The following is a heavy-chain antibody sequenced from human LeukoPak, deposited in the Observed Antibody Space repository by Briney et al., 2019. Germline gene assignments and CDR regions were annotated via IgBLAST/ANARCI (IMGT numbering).Heavy chain of an antibody. J-gene: IGHJ4*02. CDR2: ICSGGNT. Sequence: SETLSHTCTVSGDSVSSSYYWGWIRQPPGKGLEWIGSICSGGNTCYNPSLKSRVTISADSSKNHFFLQLTSATAADTAVYFCARDGPWKSDVWGRGTLVTVSS. D-gene: IGHD1-1*01. V-gene: IGHV4-39*02. CDR3: ARDGPWKSDV. CDR1: GDSVSSSYY.